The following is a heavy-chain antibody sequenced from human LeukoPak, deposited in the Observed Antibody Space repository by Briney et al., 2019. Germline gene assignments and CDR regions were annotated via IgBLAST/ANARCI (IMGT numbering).Heavy chain of an antibody. CDR1: GFTFSSYA. CDR3: ARCPAGSSSFDY. V-gene: IGHV3-23*01. CDR2: ISGSGGST. D-gene: IGHD6-13*01. Sequence: PGGSLRLSCAASGFTFSSYAMSWVRQAPGKGLEWVSAISGSGGSTYYADSVKGRFTISRDNSKNTLYLQMNSLRAEDTAVYYCARCPAGSSSFDYWGQGTLVTVSS. J-gene: IGHJ4*02.